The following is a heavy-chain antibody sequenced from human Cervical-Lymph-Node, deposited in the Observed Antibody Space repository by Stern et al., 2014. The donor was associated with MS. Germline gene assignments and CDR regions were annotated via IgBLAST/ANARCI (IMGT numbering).Heavy chain of an antibody. CDR2: IYPGDSDT. Sequence: EVQLEESGAEVKKPGESLKISCKGSGYTFSNSWIGWVRQMPGRGLEWMGIIYPGDSDTRSSPSFQVQITISADKSLSTAYLQWNSLKASDAAIFYCARGSAGAGAFFDYWGQGTLVTVSS. J-gene: IGHJ4*02. CDR3: ARGSAGAGAFFDY. CDR1: GYTFSNSW. V-gene: IGHV5-51*01. D-gene: IGHD2-8*02.